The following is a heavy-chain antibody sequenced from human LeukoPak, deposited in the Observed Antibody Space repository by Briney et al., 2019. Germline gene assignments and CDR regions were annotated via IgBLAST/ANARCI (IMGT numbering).Heavy chain of an antibody. J-gene: IGHJ4*02. D-gene: IGHD1-26*01. CDR2: ISSNGGST. V-gene: IGHV3-64*01. CDR1: GFTFSSYA. CDR3: ARLVGGSYSDY. Sequence: GGSLRLSYAASGFTFSSYAMHWVRQAPGKGLEYVSTISSNGGSTYYANSVEGRFTISRDNSKNTLYLQMGSLRAEDMAVYYCARLVGGSYSDYWGQGTLVTVSS.